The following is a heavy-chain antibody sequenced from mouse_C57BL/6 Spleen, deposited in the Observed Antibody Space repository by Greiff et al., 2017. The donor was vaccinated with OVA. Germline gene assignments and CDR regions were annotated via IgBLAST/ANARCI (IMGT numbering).Heavy chain of an antibody. CDR2: IYPGDGDT. Sequence: QVHVKQSGAELVKPGASVKISCKASGYAFSSYWMNWVKQRPGKGLEWIGQIYPGDGDTNYNGKFKGKATLTADKSSSTAYMQLSSLTSEDSAVYFCARFTTVVATDYYAMDYWGQGTSVTVSS. CDR1: GYAFSSYW. CDR3: ARFTTVVATDYYAMDY. V-gene: IGHV1-80*01. D-gene: IGHD1-1*01. J-gene: IGHJ4*01.